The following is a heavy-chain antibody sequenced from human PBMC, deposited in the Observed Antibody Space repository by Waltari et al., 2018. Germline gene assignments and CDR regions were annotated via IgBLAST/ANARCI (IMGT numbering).Heavy chain of an antibody. CDR1: GFRFSSFW. CDR2: IHTDGSGT. J-gene: IGHJ4*02. D-gene: IGHD3-9*01. CDR3: ARGGHVDWLPPDY. Sequence: EVQLVESGGALVQPGGSLRLSCAAPGFRFSSFWMHWSRQAPGKGPGWVSRIHTDGSGTRYADSVEGRFTISRDNTKNTLYLQMNSLRVEDTAVYYCARGGHVDWLPPDYWGQGTLVTVSS. V-gene: IGHV3-74*01.